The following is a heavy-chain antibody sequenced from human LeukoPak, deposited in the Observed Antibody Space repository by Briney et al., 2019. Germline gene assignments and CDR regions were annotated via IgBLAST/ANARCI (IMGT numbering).Heavy chain of an antibody. D-gene: IGHD4-17*01. CDR1: GFTFSSCG. J-gene: IGHJ4*02. V-gene: IGHV3-23*01. CDR2: ISGSGGST. Sequence: GGSLRLSCAASGFTFSSCGLSWVRQAPGKGQEWVSAISGSGGSTYYADSVKGRFTISRDNSKNTLYLRMNSLRAEDTAVYYCAKGFYGDYGPTDYWGQGTLVTVSS. CDR3: AKGFYGDYGPTDY.